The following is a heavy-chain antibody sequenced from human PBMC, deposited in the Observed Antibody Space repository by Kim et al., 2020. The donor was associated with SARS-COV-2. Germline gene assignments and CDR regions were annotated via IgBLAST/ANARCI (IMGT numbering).Heavy chain of an antibody. CDR2: ISYDGSNK. V-gene: IGHV3-33*05. D-gene: IGHD6-19*01. CDR3: ARDGDSSGWGREGMDV. CDR1: GFTFSSYG. J-gene: IGHJ6*02. Sequence: GGSLRLSCAASGFTFSSYGMHWVRQAPGKGLEWVAVISYDGSNKYYADSVKGRFTISRDNSKNTLYLQMNSLRAEDTAVYYCARDGDSSGWGREGMDVWGQGTTVTVSS.